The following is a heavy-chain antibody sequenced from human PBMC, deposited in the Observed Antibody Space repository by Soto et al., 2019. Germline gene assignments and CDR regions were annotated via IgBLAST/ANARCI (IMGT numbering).Heavy chain of an antibody. V-gene: IGHV1-8*02. Sequence: ASVKVSCKASGYTFINKDITWVRQAAGQGLEWMGGMDVRNDETISAHKFKGRVTMTKDTSTDTAYMELSSLRSEDTAVYYCATDKVYCSGGSCYSDAFDISGQGTMVTVSS. CDR3: ATDKVYCSGGSCYSDAFDI. CDR1: GYTFINKD. J-gene: IGHJ3*02. CDR2: MDVRNDET. D-gene: IGHD2-15*01.